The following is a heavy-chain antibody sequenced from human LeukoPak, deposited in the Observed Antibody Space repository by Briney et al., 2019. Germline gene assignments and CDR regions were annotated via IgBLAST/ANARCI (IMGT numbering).Heavy chain of an antibody. V-gene: IGHV4-38-2*01. CDR2: IYHSGST. CDR3: ARALGYCSSTSCYTPIDY. Sequence: SETLSLTCAVSGYSISSGYCWGWIRQPPGKGLEWIGSIYHSGSTYYNPSLKSRVTISVDTSKNQFSLKLSSVTAADTAVYYCARALGYCSSTSCYTPIDYWGQGTLVTVSS. J-gene: IGHJ4*02. CDR1: GYSISSGYC. D-gene: IGHD2-2*02.